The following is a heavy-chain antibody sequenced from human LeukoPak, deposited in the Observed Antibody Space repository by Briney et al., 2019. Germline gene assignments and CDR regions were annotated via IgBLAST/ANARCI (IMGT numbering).Heavy chain of an antibody. Sequence: SETLSLTCTVSGGSISSYYWSWIRQPPGKGLEWIGDIYYSGSTNYNPSLKSRVTISVDTSKNQFSLKLSSVTVADTAVYYCARANSGYDFYYYYYMDVWGKGATVTVSS. CDR3: ARANSGYDFYYYYYMDV. V-gene: IGHV4-59*01. CDR2: IYYSGST. D-gene: IGHD5-12*01. J-gene: IGHJ6*03. CDR1: GGSISSYY.